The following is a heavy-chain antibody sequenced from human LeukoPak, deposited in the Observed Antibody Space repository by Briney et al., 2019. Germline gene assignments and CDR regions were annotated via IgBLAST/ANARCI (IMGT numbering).Heavy chain of an antibody. CDR3: ARDGDLRYFVY. V-gene: IGHV1-69*13. J-gene: IGHJ4*02. CDR2: IIPIFGTA. CDR1: GYTFTGYY. D-gene: IGHD3-9*01. Sequence: SVKVSCKASGYTFTGYYMHWVRQAPGQGLEWMGGIIPIFGTANYAQKFQGRVTITADESTSTAYMELSSLRSEDTAVYYCARDGDLRYFVYWGQGTLVTVSS.